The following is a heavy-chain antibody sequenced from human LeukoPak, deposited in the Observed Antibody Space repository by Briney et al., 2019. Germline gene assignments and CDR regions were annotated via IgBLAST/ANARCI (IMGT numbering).Heavy chain of an antibody. D-gene: IGHD2-2*01. CDR2: ISGSGGST. J-gene: IGHJ4*02. CDR1: GFTFSSYA. V-gene: IGHV3-23*01. Sequence: GGSLRLSCAASGFTFSSYAMSWVRQAPGKGLEWVSAISGSGGSTYCADSVKGRFTISRDNSKNTLYLQMSSLRAEDTAVYYCANGPLNIAVVPAAPRADYWGQGTLVTVSS. CDR3: ANGPLNIAVVPAAPRADY.